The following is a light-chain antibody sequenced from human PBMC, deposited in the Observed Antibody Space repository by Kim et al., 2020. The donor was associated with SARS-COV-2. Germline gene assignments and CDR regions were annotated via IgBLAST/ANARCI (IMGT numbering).Light chain of an antibody. V-gene: IGKV4-1*01. CDR1: QSVLYSSNNKNY. Sequence: ATINCKSSQSVLYSSNNKNYLAWYQQKQGQPPKLLIYWASTRESGVPDRFSGSGSGTDFTLTISSLQAEDVAVYYCQQYYSTPRTFGQGTKVDIK. CDR3: QQYYSTPRT. J-gene: IGKJ1*01. CDR2: WAS.